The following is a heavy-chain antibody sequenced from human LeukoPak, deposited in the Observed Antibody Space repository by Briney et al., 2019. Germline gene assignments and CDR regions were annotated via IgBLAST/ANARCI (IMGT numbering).Heavy chain of an antibody. CDR1: GFTFTIYW. CDR2: INQDGSEK. CDR3: ARGVGGADY. Sequence: GGSLRLSCAASGFTFTIYWMSWVRQAPGKGLEWVANINQDGSEKYYVDSVKGRFTISRDNAKNSLYPQMNSLRAEDTAVFYCARGVGGADYWGQGTLVTVSS. J-gene: IGHJ4*02. D-gene: IGHD2-21*01. V-gene: IGHV3-7*01.